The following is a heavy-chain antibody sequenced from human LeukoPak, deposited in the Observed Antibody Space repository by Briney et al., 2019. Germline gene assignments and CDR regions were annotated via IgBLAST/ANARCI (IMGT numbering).Heavy chain of an antibody. Sequence: SETLSLTCTVSGGSISGYYWSWIRQPAGKGLEWIGRIYTSGSTNYNPSLKSRVTMSVDTSKNQFSLKLSSVTAADTAVYYCARSYYYDSSGYWDYFDYWGQGTLVTVSS. V-gene: IGHV4-4*07. CDR3: ARSYYYDSSGYWDYFDY. D-gene: IGHD3-22*01. J-gene: IGHJ4*02. CDR2: IYTSGST. CDR1: GGSISGYY.